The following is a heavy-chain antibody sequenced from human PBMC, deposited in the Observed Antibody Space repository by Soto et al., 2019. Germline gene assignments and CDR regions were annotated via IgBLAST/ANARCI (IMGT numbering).Heavy chain of an antibody. Sequence: GESLKISCAASGFTFSSYAMSWVRQAPGKGLEWVSAISGSGGSTYYADSVKGRFTISRDNSKNTLYLQMNSLRAEDTAVYYCANYDYIWGSYRPNNWFDPWGQGTLVTVSS. J-gene: IGHJ5*02. D-gene: IGHD3-16*02. CDR2: ISGSGGST. CDR3: ANYDYIWGSYRPNNWFDP. V-gene: IGHV3-23*01. CDR1: GFTFSSYA.